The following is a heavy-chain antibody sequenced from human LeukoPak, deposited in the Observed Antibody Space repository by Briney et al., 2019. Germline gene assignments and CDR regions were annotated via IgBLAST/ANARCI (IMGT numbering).Heavy chain of an antibody. J-gene: IGHJ3*02. D-gene: IGHD6-13*01. CDR3: SRLEDSSPIEVALDI. CDR2: IRSKRNNYAT. V-gene: IGHV3-73*01. Sequence: GGSLKLSCAASGFTFSGSVMHWVRQAAGKGLGWVGRIRSKRNNYATAYAASVKGRFTISRDDSKSTVYLHMDSLKTEDTALYYCSRLEDSSPIEVALDIWGQGTVVTVSS. CDR1: GFTFSGSV.